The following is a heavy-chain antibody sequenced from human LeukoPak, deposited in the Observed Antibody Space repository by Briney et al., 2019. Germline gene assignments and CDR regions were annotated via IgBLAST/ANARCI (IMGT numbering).Heavy chain of an antibody. CDR1: GGSFSGYY. D-gene: IGHD5-12*01. V-gene: IGHV4-34*01. Sequence: PSETLSLTCAVYGGSFSGYYWSWIRQPPGKGLEWIGEINHSGSTNYNPSLKSRVTISVDTSKNQFSLKLGSVTAADTAAYYCARGRKWLRFGAFDIWGQGTMVTVSS. CDR3: ARGRKWLRFGAFDI. J-gene: IGHJ3*02. CDR2: INHSGST.